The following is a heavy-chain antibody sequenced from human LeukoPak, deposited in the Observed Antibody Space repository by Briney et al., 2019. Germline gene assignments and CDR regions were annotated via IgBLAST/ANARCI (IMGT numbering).Heavy chain of an antibody. Sequence: GGSLRLSCAASGFTFSDYYMSWIRQAPGKGLEWVSYISSSGSTIYYVDSVKGRFTISRDNAKNSLYLQMNSLRAEDTAVYYCARDTYYDFWSGYRRGSNFDYWGQGTLVTVSS. CDR2: ISSSGSTI. V-gene: IGHV3-11*01. CDR3: ARDTYYDFWSGYRRGSNFDY. D-gene: IGHD3-3*01. J-gene: IGHJ4*02. CDR1: GFTFSDYY.